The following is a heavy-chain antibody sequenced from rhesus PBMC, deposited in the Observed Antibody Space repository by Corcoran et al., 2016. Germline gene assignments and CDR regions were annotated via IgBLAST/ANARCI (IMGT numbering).Heavy chain of an antibody. CDR2: IYGSSTST. CDR3: ARDGGYFDL. V-gene: IGHV4S10*01. D-gene: IGHD2-39*01. Sequence: QVQLQESGPGVVKPSETLSLTCAVSGGSISDSYRWSWIRQPPGKGLEGSGYIYGSSTSTNNNPSLKRRVTISKDTSKNQFSLKLSSVTAADMAVYYCARDGGYFDLWGPGTPITISS. J-gene: IGHJ2*01. CDR1: GGSISDSYR.